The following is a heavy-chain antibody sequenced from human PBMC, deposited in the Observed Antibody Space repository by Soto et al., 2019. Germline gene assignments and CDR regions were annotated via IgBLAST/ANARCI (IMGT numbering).Heavy chain of an antibody. D-gene: IGHD3-10*01. J-gene: IGHJ4*02. V-gene: IGHV4-31*03. CDR3: TRDDSYGSGRPFDY. CDR1: GGSISSGGYY. Sequence: SETLSLTCTVSGGSISSGGYYWSWIRQHPGKGLEWIGYIYYSGSTYYNKSLKSRVTISVDTSKNQFSLKLSSVTAADTAVYYCTRDDSYGSGRPFDYWGQGTLVTVSS. CDR2: IYYSGST.